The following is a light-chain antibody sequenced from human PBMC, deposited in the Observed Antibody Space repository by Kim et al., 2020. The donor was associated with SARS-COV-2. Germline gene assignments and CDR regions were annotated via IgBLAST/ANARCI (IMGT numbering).Light chain of an antibody. CDR1: SLRSYY. CDR2: GKN. Sequence: SSELTQDPAVSVALGQTVRITCQGDSLRSYYASWYQQKPGQAPVLVIYGKNNRPSGIPDRFSGSSSGNTASLTITGAQAEGEADYYCNSRDSSGNHLVFGGGTQLTVL. J-gene: IGLJ3*02. CDR3: NSRDSSGNHLV. V-gene: IGLV3-19*01.